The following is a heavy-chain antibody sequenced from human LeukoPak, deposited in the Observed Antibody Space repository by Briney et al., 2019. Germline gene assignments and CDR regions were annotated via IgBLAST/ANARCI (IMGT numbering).Heavy chain of an antibody. D-gene: IGHD4-11*01. V-gene: IGHV4-30-2*05. CDR2: IYHSGST. CDR1: GGSISSGGYS. CDR3: ARDRGGSYSKGRFDY. J-gene: IGHJ4*02. Sequence: SQTLSHTCAVSGGSISSGGYSWSWIRQPPGKGLEWIGYIYHSGSTYYNPSLKTRVTISVDTSKTQFSLKLSSVTAADTAVYYCARDRGGSYSKGRFDYWGQGTLVTVSS.